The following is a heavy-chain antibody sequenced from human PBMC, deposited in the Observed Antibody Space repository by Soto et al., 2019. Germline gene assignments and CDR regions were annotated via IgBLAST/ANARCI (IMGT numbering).Heavy chain of an antibody. CDR1: GGSVSSGSYY. Sequence: QVQLQESGPGLVKPSETLSLTCTVSGGSVSSGSYYWSWIRQPPGKGLEWIGYIYYSGSTNYNPSLKSRVTISVDTSKNQFSLKLSSVTAADTAVYYCARDGGMGDWGQGTLVTVSS. CDR2: IYYSGST. J-gene: IGHJ4*02. D-gene: IGHD3-16*01. V-gene: IGHV4-61*01. CDR3: ARDGGMGD.